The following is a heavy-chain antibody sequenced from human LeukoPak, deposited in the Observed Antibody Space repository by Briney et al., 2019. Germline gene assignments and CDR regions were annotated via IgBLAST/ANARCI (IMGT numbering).Heavy chain of an antibody. J-gene: IGHJ4*02. CDR1: GYSFSSYW. V-gene: IGHV5-51*01. D-gene: IGHD4-23*01. CDR3: ARLGSGPYGGGFEF. Sequence: GESLKISRKVSGYSFSSYWIGWVRQMPGKGLEWMGIIQPGDSDIRYSPSFQGQVTISADESISSAYLQWSSLKASDTAVYYCARLGSGPYGGGFEFWGQGTLVTVSS. CDR2: IQPGDSDI.